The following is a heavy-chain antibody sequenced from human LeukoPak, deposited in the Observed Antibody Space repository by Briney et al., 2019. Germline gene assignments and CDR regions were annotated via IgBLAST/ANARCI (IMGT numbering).Heavy chain of an antibody. J-gene: IGHJ5*02. D-gene: IGHD3-22*01. Sequence: SQTLSLTCTVSGGSISSGGYYWSWIRQHPGKGLEWIGYIYYSGSTYYNPSLKSRVTISVDTSKNQFSLKLSSVTAADTAVYYCARLKTYYYDSSSYPGGFDPWGQGTLVTVSS. CDR3: ARLKTYYYDSSSYPGGFDP. CDR2: IYYSGST. V-gene: IGHV4-31*03. CDR1: GGSISSGGYY.